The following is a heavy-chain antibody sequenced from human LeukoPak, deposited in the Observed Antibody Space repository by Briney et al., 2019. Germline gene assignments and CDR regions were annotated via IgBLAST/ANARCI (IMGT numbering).Heavy chain of an antibody. CDR3: AREAYCSGGTCSLNWFDP. Sequence: KSSETLSLTCIVSGGSISSSSYYWGWIRQPPGKGLEWIGSIYYSGSTYYNPSLKSRVTISVDTSKNQFSLKLSSVTAADTAVYYCAREAYCSGGTCSLNWFDPWGQGTLVTVSS. D-gene: IGHD2-15*01. V-gene: IGHV4-39*07. CDR1: GGSISSSSYY. J-gene: IGHJ5*02. CDR2: IYYSGST.